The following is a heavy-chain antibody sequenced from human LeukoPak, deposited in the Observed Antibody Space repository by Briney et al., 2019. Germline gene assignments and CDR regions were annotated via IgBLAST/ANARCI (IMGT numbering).Heavy chain of an antibody. CDR2: FYDSGKK. J-gene: IGHJ4*02. CDR3: AREPAERIGFDY. CDR1: GGSVSSANYY. D-gene: IGHD1-14*01. Sequence: SETLTLTCTVSGGSVSSANYYWSWIRQSPGKGLEWIGYFYDSGKKSYNPSFKSRVTMSVDTSKNQFSLRLTSITAADTAVYYCAREPAERIGFDYWGQGTLVTVSS. V-gene: IGHV4-61*01.